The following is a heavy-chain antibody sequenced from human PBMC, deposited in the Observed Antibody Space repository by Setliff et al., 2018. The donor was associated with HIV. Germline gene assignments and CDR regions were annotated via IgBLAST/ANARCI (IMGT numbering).Heavy chain of an antibody. Sequence: KASETLSLTCTVSGGSISDHYWSWIRQPPGKGLEWTGTIYHSGRTTYSPSLKSRLTISVDTSNNQFSLKLSSVIAADTAVYYCARVGYSRMSYAMDVWGQGTTVTVSS. CDR1: GGSISDHY. V-gene: IGHV4-59*11. CDR2: IYHSGRT. CDR3: ARVGYSRMSYAMDV. D-gene: IGHD5-12*01. J-gene: IGHJ6*02.